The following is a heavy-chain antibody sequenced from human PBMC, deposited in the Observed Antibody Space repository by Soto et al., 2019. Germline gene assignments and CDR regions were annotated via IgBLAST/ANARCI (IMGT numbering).Heavy chain of an antibody. CDR3: ARVQDYSRFYFDY. CDR2: IYYSGST. V-gene: IGHV4-31*03. CDR1: GGSISSGGYY. J-gene: IGHJ4*02. Sequence: LSLTCTVSGGSISSGGYYWSWIRQHPGKGLEWIGYIYYSGSTYYNPSLKSRVTISVDTSKNQFSLKLSSVTAADTAVYYCARVQDYSRFYFDYWGQGTLVTVSS. D-gene: IGHD4-4*01.